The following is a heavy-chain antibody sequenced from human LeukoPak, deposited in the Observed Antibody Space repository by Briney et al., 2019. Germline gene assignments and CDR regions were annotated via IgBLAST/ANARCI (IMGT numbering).Heavy chain of an antibody. V-gene: IGHV3-30*18. J-gene: IGHJ5*02. CDR2: ISYDGSNK. D-gene: IGHD5-18*01. Sequence: PGGSLRLSCAASGFTFSSYGMHWVRQAPGKGLEWVAVISYDGSNKYYADSVKGRFTISRDNSKNTLYLQMNSLRAEDTAVYYCAKDLGQLWLLNWFDPWGQGTLVTVSS. CDR3: AKDLGQLWLLNWFDP. CDR1: GFTFSSYG.